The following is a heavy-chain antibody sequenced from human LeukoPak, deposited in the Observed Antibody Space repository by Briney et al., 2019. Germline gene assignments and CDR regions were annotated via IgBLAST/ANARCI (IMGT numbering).Heavy chain of an antibody. D-gene: IGHD6-6*01. Sequence: PGGSLRLSCAASGFTFSSHNMNWVRQAPGKGLEWVSYISTSSTIVYYAESVKGRFTISRDNAKTSLYLQMNSLRAEDTAVYYCARDRYSMSSASDYWGQGTLVTVSS. J-gene: IGHJ4*02. V-gene: IGHV3-48*01. CDR1: GFTFSSHN. CDR2: ISTSSTIV. CDR3: ARDRYSMSSASDY.